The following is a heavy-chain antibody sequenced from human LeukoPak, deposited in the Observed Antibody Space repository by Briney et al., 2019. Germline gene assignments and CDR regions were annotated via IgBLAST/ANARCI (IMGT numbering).Heavy chain of an antibody. CDR2: ISSYNGNT. D-gene: IGHD1-26*01. CDR3: ARDRGSYSVDY. V-gene: IGHV1-18*01. Sequence: GASVKVSCKASGYTFTTYGIIWVRQAPGQGLEWMGWISSYNGNTNYAQKLQGRVTMTTDTSTTTAYMELRSLRSDDTAVYYCARDRGSYSVDYWGQGTLVTVSS. CDR1: GYTFTTYG. J-gene: IGHJ4*02.